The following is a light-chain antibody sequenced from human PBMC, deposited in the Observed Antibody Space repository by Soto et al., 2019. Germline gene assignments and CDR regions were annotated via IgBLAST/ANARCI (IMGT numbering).Light chain of an antibody. CDR2: GVT. J-gene: IGLJ1*01. V-gene: IGLV2-8*01. CDR1: GSDVGTYDY. Sequence: QSGLTQPPSASGSPGQSVTFSFTGTGSDVGTYDYVSWYQQYPGKAPKLLIYGVTRRPSGVPDRFSGSKSGNTAALTVSGLQAEDEAYYYCSSYAGRSMYVFGTGTKVTVL. CDR3: SSYAGRSMYV.